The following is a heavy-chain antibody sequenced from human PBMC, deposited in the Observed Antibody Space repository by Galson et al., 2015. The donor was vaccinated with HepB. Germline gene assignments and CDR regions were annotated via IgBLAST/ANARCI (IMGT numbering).Heavy chain of an antibody. CDR3: ARFSTDWSFDP. CDR1: TFIFSTYS. CDR2: ISSSSTTI. J-gene: IGHJ2*01. V-gene: IGHV3-48*04. Sequence: SLRLSCAASTFIFSTYSMNWVRQAPGKGLEWVSYISSSSTTIYYADSVKGRFTISRDNAKNSLYLQMNSLRAEDTAVYYCARFSTDWSFDPWGRGTLVTVSS.